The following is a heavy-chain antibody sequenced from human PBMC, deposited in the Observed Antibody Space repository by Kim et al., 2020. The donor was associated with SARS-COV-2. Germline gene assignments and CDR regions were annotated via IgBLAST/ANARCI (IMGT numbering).Heavy chain of an antibody. Sequence: YAAACKRQYTISRENSKNHLYLQMNSLRAEDTAFYYCAKDLVSSSFPACHIWGQGTMVTVSS. J-gene: IGHJ3*02. D-gene: IGHD6-6*01. V-gene: IGHV3-9*01. CDR3: AKDLVSSSFPACHI.